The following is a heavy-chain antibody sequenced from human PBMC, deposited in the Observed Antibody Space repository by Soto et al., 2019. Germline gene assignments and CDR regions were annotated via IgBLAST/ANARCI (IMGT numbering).Heavy chain of an antibody. J-gene: IGHJ2*01. Sequence: EVQLLESGGDLVQPGGTLTLSCAASELEFGSSAMSWVRRAPGKGLEWFSTHRTRGDTSYYADSVKGRFTISRAISKNTVYLQMNSLRAEDTAVYYCVRAVWGFLEPFWYFDLWGRGALVAVSS. CDR1: ELEFGSSA. CDR2: HRTRGDTS. D-gene: IGHD3-16*01. V-gene: IGHV3-23*01. CDR3: VRAVWGFLEPFWYFDL.